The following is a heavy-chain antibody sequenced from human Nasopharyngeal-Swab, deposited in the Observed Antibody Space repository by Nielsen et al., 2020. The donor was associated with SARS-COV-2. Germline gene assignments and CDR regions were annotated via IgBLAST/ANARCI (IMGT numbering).Heavy chain of an antibody. CDR3: ARDGRIGSWRVYDGSGDFDY. Sequence: GGSLRLSCAASGFTFSSYAMHWVRQAPGKGLEWVAVISYDGSNKYYADSVKGRFTISRDNSKNTLYLQMNSLRAEDTAVYYCARDGRIGSWRVYDGSGDFDYWGQGTLVTVSS. V-gene: IGHV3-30*04. CDR1: GFTFSSYA. J-gene: IGHJ4*02. CDR2: ISYDGSNK. D-gene: IGHD3-22*01.